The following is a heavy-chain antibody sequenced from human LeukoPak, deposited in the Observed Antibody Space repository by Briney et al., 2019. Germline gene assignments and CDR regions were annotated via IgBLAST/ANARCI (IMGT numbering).Heavy chain of an antibody. V-gene: IGHV3-20*04. CDR3: ARVDRSADYSLDY. J-gene: IGHJ4*02. CDR2: INLSSSSR. Sequence: GGSLRLSCAASGFTFDDYGMSWVRQAPGKGLEWVSGINLSSSSRGYADSVKGRFTISRDSAKKFLYLQMNTLRVEDTALYYCARVDRSADYSLDYWGQGSLVTVSS. CDR1: GFTFDDYG. D-gene: IGHD3-22*01.